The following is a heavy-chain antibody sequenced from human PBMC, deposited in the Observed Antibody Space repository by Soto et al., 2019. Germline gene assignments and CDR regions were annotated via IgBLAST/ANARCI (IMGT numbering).Heavy chain of an antibody. V-gene: IGHV1-18*01. CDR2: ITTDKGKT. D-gene: IGHD2-2*01. Sequence: QVQLVQSGPEVKKPGASVKVSCKTSGYTFTNYGISWVRQAPGQGLEWMGWITTDKGKTTYAQKFQGRVTMTTDTSTSTAYMELRSLRSDDTAIYYCAARTPAFDYRGHGTLVTVSS. CDR1: GYTFTNYG. J-gene: IGHJ4*01. CDR3: AARTPAFDY.